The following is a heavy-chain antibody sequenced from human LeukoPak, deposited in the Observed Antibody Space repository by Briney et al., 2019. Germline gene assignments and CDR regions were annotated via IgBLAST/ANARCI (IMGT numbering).Heavy chain of an antibody. CDR2: ISGSGGTT. D-gene: IGHD2-21*01. CDR3: AYYGDYFDY. CDR1: GFTFSNYA. Sequence: GGSLRLSCATSGFTFSNYAVSWVRQAPGKGLEWVSSISGSGGTTYYADSVKGRFTISRDNSKNTLYLQMNSLRAEDTAVYYCAYYGDYFDYWGQGTLVTVSS. V-gene: IGHV3-23*01. J-gene: IGHJ4*02.